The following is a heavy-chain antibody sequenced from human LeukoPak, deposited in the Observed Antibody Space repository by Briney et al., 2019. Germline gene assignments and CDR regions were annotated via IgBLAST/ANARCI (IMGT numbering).Heavy chain of an antibody. V-gene: IGHV3-74*01. CDR1: GLTFSSYW. J-gene: IGHJ4*02. Sequence: GGSLRLSCAASGLTFSSYWMRWVRHTPGKGLVWVSGVKGDGSSTSYADSVKGRFTISRDNAKNTLYLQMNSLRAEDTAVYYCARDGYSFGHDFDYWGQGTQVTVSS. CDR3: ARDGYSFGHDFDY. CDR2: VKGDGSST. D-gene: IGHD5-18*01.